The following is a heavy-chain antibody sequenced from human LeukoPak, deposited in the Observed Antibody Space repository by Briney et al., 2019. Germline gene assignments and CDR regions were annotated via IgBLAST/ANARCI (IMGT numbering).Heavy chain of an antibody. Sequence: SQTLSLTCAVSGGSISSGGYSWSWIRQPPGKGLEWIGYIYHSGSTYYNPSLKSRVTISVDRSKNQFSLKLSSVTASDTAVYYCAREGRDDGIDYWGQGTLVTVSS. CDR1: GGSISSGGYS. CDR3: AREGRDDGIDY. J-gene: IGHJ4*02. CDR2: IYHSGST. D-gene: IGHD1-1*01. V-gene: IGHV4-30-2*01.